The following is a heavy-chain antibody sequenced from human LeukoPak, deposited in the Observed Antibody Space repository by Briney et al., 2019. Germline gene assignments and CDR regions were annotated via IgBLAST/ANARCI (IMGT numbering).Heavy chain of an antibody. J-gene: IGHJ3*02. Sequence: PSETLSLTCTVSGGSISSYYWGWIRQPPGKGLQWIGNIYHSGIAYYNPSLKSRVTMSVDTSKNQFSLRLNSVTAADTTMYYCARRAVAGTAAFDIWGQGTMVTVSS. CDR3: ARRAVAGTAAFDI. CDR2: IYHSGIA. V-gene: IGHV4-39*01. CDR1: GGSISSYY. D-gene: IGHD6-19*01.